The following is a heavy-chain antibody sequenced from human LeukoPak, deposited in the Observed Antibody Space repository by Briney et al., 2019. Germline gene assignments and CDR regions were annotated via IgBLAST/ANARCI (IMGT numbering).Heavy chain of an antibody. CDR2: ITSISDGT. CDR1: GFTFNIYA. CDR3: AKSSGYYYDSSGYVPFDY. J-gene: IGHJ4*02. V-gene: IGHV3-23*01. Sequence: GGSLRLSCAASGFTFNIYAMSWVRQAPGEGLEWVSSITSISDGTFYADSVKGRFTISRDNSKNTLYLQMNSLRAEDTAVYYCAKSSGYYYDSSGYVPFDYWGQGTLVTVSS. D-gene: IGHD3-22*01.